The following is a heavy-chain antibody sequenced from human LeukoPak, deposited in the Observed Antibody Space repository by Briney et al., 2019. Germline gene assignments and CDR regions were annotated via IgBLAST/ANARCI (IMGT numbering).Heavy chain of an antibody. J-gene: IGHJ6*02. V-gene: IGHV1-46*01. Sequence: APVKLSCKASGYTFTSYYMHWVRQAPGQGREWMGIINPSGGSTSYAQKFQGRVIMTRDTSTSTVYMELSSLRSEDTAVYYCARWGGVGMDVWGQGTTLIVSS. CDR2: INPSGGST. D-gene: IGHD2-8*01. CDR3: ARWGGVGMDV. CDR1: GYTFTSYY.